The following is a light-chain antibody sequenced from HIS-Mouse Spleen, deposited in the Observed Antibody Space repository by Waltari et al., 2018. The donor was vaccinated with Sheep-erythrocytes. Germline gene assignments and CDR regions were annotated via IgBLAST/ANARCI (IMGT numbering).Light chain of an antibody. Sequence: EIVLTQSPATLSLSPGERATLSCRASQSVSSYLAWYQQKPGQAPRLLIHDASNRVTGIPARFSGSGSGTDFTLTISSLEPEDFAVYYCQQRSNWPQPWTFGQGTKVEIK. CDR3: QQRSNWPQPWT. CDR1: QSVSSY. V-gene: IGKV3-11*01. J-gene: IGKJ1*01. CDR2: DAS.